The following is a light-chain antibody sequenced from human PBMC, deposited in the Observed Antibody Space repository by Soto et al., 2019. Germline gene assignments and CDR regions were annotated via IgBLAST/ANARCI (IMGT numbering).Light chain of an antibody. CDR3: QQRSNWPWT. V-gene: IGKV3-11*01. CDR1: QSVSSY. Sequence: EIVLTQSSATLSLSPGERATLSCRASQSVSSYLAWYQQKPGQAPRLLIYDASNRATGIPARFSGSGSGTDFTLTISSLEPEDFAFYYCQQRSNWPWTFGQGTKVEIK. CDR2: DAS. J-gene: IGKJ1*01.